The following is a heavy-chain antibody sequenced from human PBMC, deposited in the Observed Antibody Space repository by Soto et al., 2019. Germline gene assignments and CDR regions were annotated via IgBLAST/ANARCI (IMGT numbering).Heavy chain of an antibody. V-gene: IGHV3-23*01. CDR1: GFTFSSYA. J-gene: IGHJ4*02. D-gene: IGHD4-17*01. CDR2: ISGSGGST. Sequence: EVQLLESGGGLVQPGGSLRLSCAASGFTFSSYAMSWVRQAPGKGLEWVSAISGSGGSTYYADSVKGRFTISSDNSKNPLYLQMKSLKAEDKAVSYWAKATGVTPNYWGQGTLVTVSS. CDR3: AKATGVTPNY.